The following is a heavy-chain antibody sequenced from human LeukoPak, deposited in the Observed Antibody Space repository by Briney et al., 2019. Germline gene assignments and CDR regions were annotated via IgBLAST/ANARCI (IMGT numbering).Heavy chain of an antibody. D-gene: IGHD3-10*01. Sequence: SETLSLTCTVSGGSISSYYWSWIRQPPGKGLEWIGYIYYIGSTNYNPSLKSRVTISLDTSKAHFSLKLTSVTAADTAMYFCAGASGWFGDLDYFDYWGQGTLVTVSS. CDR3: AGASGWFGDLDYFDY. CDR2: IYYIGST. CDR1: GGSISSYY. J-gene: IGHJ4*02. V-gene: IGHV4-59*01.